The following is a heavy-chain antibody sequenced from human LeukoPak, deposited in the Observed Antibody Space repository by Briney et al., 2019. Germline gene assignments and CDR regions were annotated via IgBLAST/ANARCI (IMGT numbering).Heavy chain of an antibody. J-gene: IGHJ3*02. V-gene: IGHV4-59*01. CDR3: ARERVEMATITEGAFDI. CDR1: GGSISSYY. CDR2: IYYSGST. D-gene: IGHD5-24*01. Sequence: SETLSLTCTVSGGSISSYYWSWIRQPPGKGLEWIGYIYYSGSTNYNPSLKSRVTISVDTSKNQLSLKLSSVTAADTAVYYCARERVEMATITEGAFDIWGQGTMVTVSS.